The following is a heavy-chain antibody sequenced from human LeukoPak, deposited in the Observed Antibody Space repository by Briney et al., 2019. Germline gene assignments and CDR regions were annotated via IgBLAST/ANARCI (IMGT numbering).Heavy chain of an antibody. Sequence: SETLSLTCTVSGGSISSYYWSWIRQPPGKGLEWIGYIYYSGSTNYNPSLKSRVTISVDTSKNQFSLKLTSVTAADTAVYYCARGGSYLSVFVFGGKGKMVTVSS. CDR2: IYYSGST. D-gene: IGHD1-26*01. J-gene: IGHJ3*01. CDR3: ARGGSYLSVFVF. CDR1: GGSISSYY. V-gene: IGHV4-59*01.